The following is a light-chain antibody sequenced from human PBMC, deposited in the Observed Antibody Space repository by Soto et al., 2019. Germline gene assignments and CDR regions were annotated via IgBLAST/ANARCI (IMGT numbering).Light chain of an antibody. CDR3: QVYDSSLSGAGV. J-gene: IGLJ2*01. V-gene: IGLV1-40*01. CDR2: GNS. CDR1: SSNIGAGYD. Sequence: QSVLTQPPSVSGAPGQRVTSSCTGSSSNIGAGYDVHWYQQLPGTAPKLLIYGNSNRPSGVPDRFSGSKSGTSASLAITGLQAEDEADYYCQVYDSSLSGAGVCGGGTKVTVL.